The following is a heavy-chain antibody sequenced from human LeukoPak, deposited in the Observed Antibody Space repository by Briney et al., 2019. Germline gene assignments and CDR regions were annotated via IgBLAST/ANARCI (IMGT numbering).Heavy chain of an antibody. J-gene: IGHJ4*02. CDR3: AKDRIRYSYGSPFDY. CDR1: GFTFSSYG. CDR2: ISYDGSNK. D-gene: IGHD5-18*01. V-gene: IGHV3-30*18. Sequence: QTGGSLRLSCAASGFTFSSYGMHWVRQAPGKGLEWVAVISYDGSNKYYADSVKGRFTISRDNSKNTLYLQMNSLRAEDTAVYYCAKDRIRYSYGSPFDYWGQGTLVTVSS.